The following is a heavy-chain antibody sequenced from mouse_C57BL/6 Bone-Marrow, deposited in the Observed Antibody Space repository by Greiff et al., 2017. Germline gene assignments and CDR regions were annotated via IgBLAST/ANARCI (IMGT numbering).Heavy chain of an antibody. D-gene: IGHD1-1*01. Sequence: QVQLQQSGAELARPGASVKLSCKASGYTFPSYGISWVKQRTGQGLEWIGELYPRSGKTYSNEKFKGKATLTADKSSSTAYMELRSLTSEDSAVYFCASCVYYYGSSYYYWYFDVWGTGTTVTVSS. J-gene: IGHJ1*03. CDR3: ASCVYYYGSSYYYWYFDV. V-gene: IGHV1-81*01. CDR2: LYPRSGKT. CDR1: GYTFPSYG.